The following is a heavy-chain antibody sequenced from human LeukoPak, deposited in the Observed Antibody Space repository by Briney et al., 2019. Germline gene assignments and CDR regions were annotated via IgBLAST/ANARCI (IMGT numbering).Heavy chain of an antibody. J-gene: IGHJ4*02. CDR3: AKADCSASSCQTQDY. D-gene: IGHD2-2*01. Sequence: PGGSLRLSCAASRFTFNNYAMSWVRQAPGKELEWVSTISGNGGSTYYSDSVKGRFTISRDNSKNTLFLQMNSLRAEDTAVYYCAKADCSASSCQTQDYWGQGTLVTVSS. V-gene: IGHV3-23*01. CDR1: RFTFNNYA. CDR2: ISGNGGST.